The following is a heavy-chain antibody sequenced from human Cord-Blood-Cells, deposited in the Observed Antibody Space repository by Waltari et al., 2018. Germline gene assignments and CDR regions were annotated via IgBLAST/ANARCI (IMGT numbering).Heavy chain of an antibody. CDR2: IYHSEST. D-gene: IGHD6-13*01. J-gene: IGHJ5*02. Sequence: QVQLQESGPGLVKPSGTLSLTCAVSGGPFSSRNWWSWGRQPPGKGRECIGEIYHSESTNSNPSLMSRVTISVDKSKSHFSLKLISVTAAVTTVYYCARGAIAASGNNGFDPWGQGTLVTVSS. V-gene: IGHV4-4*02. CDR1: GGPFSSRNW. CDR3: ARGAIAASGNNGFDP.